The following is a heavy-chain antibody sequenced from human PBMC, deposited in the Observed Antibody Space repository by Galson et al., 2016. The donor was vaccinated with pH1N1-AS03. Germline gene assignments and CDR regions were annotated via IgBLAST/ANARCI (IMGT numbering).Heavy chain of an antibody. Sequence: LRLSCAASGFTINNNYMSWVRQAPGKGLEWVSVIYGGGDTFYADSVKGRFTISRDNSKNTVYLQMNSLRVEDTAVYYCAREPWGSTQGEYRGQGTLVTVSS. CDR2: IYGGGDT. CDR3: AREPWGSTQGEY. D-gene: IGHD3-16*01. V-gene: IGHV3-53*01. J-gene: IGHJ4*02. CDR1: GFTINNNY.